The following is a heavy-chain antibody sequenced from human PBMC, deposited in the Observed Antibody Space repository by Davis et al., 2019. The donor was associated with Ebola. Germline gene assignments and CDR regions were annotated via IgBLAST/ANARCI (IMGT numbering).Heavy chain of an antibody. V-gene: IGHV1-18*01. D-gene: IGHD6-6*01. CDR1: GYTFTSYG. CDR2: ISAYNGNT. CDR3: ARGRYSSSSSYYYYGMDV. Sequence: AASVISCKASGYTFTSYGISWVRQAPGQGLEWMGWISAYNGNTNYAQKLQGRVTMTTDTSTSTAYMELRSLRSDDTAVYYCARGRYSSSSSYYYYGMDVWGQGTTVTVSS. J-gene: IGHJ6*02.